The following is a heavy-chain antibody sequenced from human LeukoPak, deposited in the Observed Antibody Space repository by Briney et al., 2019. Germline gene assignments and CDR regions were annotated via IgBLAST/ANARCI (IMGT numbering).Heavy chain of an antibody. D-gene: IGHD6-13*01. V-gene: IGHV3-33*01. CDR3: ARGFSSSWYAVGY. CDR2: IWYDGSNK. CDR1: GFTFSSYG. J-gene: IGHJ4*02. Sequence: GGALRLSCAASGFTFSSYGMHWVRQAPGKGLEGVAVIWYDGSNKYYADSVKGRFTISRDNSKDTLYLQMNSLRAEDTAVYYCARGFSSSWYAVGYWGQGTLVTVSS.